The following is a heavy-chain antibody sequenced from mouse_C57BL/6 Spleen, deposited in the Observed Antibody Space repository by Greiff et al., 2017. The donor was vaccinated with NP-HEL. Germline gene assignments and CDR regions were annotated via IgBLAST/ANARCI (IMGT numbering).Heavy chain of an antibody. D-gene: IGHD2-4*01. J-gene: IGHJ3*01. CDR3: ASGEVYDSFAY. V-gene: IGHV1-85*01. Sequence: QVQLQQSGPELVKPGASVKLSCKASGYTFTSYDINWVKQRPGQGLEWIGWIYPRDGSTKYNEKFKGKATLTVDTSSSTAYMELHSLTSEDSAVYFCASGEVYDSFAYWGQGTLVTVSA. CDR1: GYTFTSYD. CDR2: IYPRDGST.